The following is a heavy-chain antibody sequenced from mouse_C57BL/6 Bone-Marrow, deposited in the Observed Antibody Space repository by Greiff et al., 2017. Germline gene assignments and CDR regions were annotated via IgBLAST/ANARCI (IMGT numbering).Heavy chain of an antibody. V-gene: IGHV1-78*01. J-gene: IGHJ4*01. CDR1: GYTFTDYT. D-gene: IGHD2-14*01. Sequence: QVQLQQSDAELVKPGASVKISCKVSGYTFTDYTISWIQQRPEQSLEWIGYIYPSDGSTKYNEKFKGKVTLTADKSSSTAYMQLNSLTSEDYEVYLCARSNRMDYWGQGTSVTVSS. CDR3: ARSNRMDY. CDR2: IYPSDGST.